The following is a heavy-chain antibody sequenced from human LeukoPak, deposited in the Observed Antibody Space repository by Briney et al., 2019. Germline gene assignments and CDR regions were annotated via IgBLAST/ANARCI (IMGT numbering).Heavy chain of an antibody. CDR2: INPNSGGT. CDR3: ARDFAIFGVAKDY. D-gene: IGHD3-3*01. Sequence: ASVKVSCKASGYTFTGYYMHWVRQAPGQGLEWMGWINPNSGGTNYAQKFQGRVTMTRDTSISAAYMELSRLRSDDTAVYYCARDFAIFGVAKDYWGQGTLVTVSS. J-gene: IGHJ4*02. CDR1: GYTFTGYY. V-gene: IGHV1-2*02.